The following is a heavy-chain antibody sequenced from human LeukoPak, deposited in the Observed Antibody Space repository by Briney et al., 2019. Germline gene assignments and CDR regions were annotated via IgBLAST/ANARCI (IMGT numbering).Heavy chain of an antibody. CDR2: IYYSGRT. D-gene: IGHD6-19*01. CDR3: ARDLGYSSGWYEGGHFDY. Sequence: QTSETLSLTCTVSGGSISSSSYYWGWIRQPPGKGLEWIGSIYYSGRTYYNPSFKSRVTISVDTSKNQFSLKLSSVTAADTAVYYCARDLGYSSGWYEGGHFDYWGQGTLVTVSS. CDR1: GGSISSSSYY. V-gene: IGHV4-39*02. J-gene: IGHJ4*02.